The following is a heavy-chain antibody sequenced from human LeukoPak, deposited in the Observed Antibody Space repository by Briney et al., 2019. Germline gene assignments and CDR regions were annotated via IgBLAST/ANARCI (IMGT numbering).Heavy chain of an antibody. J-gene: IGHJ6*02. D-gene: IGHD3-22*01. V-gene: IGHV1-18*01. CDR2: ISAYNGNT. CDR3: VRTSSPGFYYYDSSGYGMDV. CDR1: GYTFTSYG. Sequence: ASVKVSCKASGYTFTSYGISWVRQAPGQGLEWMGWISAYNGNTNYAQKLQGRVTMTTDTSTSTAYMELRSLRSDDTAVYYCVRTSSPGFYYYDSSGYGMDVWGQGTTVTVSS.